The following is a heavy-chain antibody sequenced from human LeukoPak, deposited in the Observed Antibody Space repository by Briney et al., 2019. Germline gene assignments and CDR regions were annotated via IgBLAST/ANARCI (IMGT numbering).Heavy chain of an antibody. D-gene: IGHD2-2*01. CDR1: AFTISASG. CDR3: ARDSRSHCSSTACYGPYFDY. CDR2: ISSSGTII. V-gene: IGHV3-48*01. Sequence: PGGSLRLSCAASAFTISASGTSWVRQTSGKGLEWISYISSSGTIIYYADSVKGRFTISRDSAKNSLFLQMNSLRAEDTAVYYCARDSRSHCSSTACYGPYFDYWGQGTLVTVSS. J-gene: IGHJ4*02.